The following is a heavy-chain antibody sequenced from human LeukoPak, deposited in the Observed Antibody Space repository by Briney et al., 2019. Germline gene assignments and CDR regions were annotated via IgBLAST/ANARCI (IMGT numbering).Heavy chain of an antibody. Sequence: KSSETLSLTCTVSGGSISSGGYSWSWIRQPPGKGLEWIGYIYHSGSTYYSPSLKSRVTISVDRSKNQFSLKLSSVTAADTAVYYCARVVGATSFDYWGQGTLVTVSS. CDR1: GGSISSGGYS. CDR3: ARVVGATSFDY. V-gene: IGHV4-30-2*01. CDR2: IYHSGST. D-gene: IGHD1-26*01. J-gene: IGHJ4*02.